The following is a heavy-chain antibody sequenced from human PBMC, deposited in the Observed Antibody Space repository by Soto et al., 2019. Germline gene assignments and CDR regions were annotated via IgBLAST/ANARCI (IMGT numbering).Heavy chain of an antibody. CDR3: ARQSGSFPSGMDV. J-gene: IGHJ6*02. D-gene: IGHD1-26*01. CDR1: GYSLTTYW. Sequence: GESLKISCKGSGYSLTTYWIGWVRQMPGKGLEWIGIIYPGDSDTRYSPSFQGQVTFSADKSISTAYLQWSSLKAPDTAMYYCARQSGSFPSGMDVWGQGTTVTVSS. CDR2: IYPGDSDT. V-gene: IGHV5-51*01.